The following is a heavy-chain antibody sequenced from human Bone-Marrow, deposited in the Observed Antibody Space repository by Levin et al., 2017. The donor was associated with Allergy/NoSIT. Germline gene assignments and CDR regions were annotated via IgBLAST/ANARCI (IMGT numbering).Heavy chain of an antibody. D-gene: IGHD2-15*01. Sequence: ASVKVSCKGSGYMFTSYWIGWVRQMPGKGLEWMGIIYPGDSDTRYSPSFRSQVTISADKSITTAYLQWRSLGASDTAMYYCARYCSGGDCYSHAYDVWGPGTIVTVSS. CDR1: GYMFTSYW. CDR3: ARYCSGGDCYSHAYDV. V-gene: IGHV5-51*01. CDR2: IYPGDSDT. J-gene: IGHJ3*01.